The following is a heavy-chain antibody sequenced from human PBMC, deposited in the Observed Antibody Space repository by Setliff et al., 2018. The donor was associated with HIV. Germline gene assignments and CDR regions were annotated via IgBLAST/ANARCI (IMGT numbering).Heavy chain of an antibody. CDR2: FHYSGST. CDR1: TGFFTSSSYY. CDR3: ARLGYYNFWSGYWTDY. J-gene: IGHJ4*01. Sequence: SETLSLTCNVSTGFFTSSSYYWGWIRQPPGKGLEWIGSFHYSGSTSYNPSLKSRVTISLDMSKNQFSLKLNSVTAADTATYYCARLGYYNFWSGYWTDYWGHGTLVTVSS. V-gene: IGHV4-39*01. D-gene: IGHD3-3*01.